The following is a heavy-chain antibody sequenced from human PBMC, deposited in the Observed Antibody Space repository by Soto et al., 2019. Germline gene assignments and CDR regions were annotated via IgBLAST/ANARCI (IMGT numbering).Heavy chain of an antibody. CDR1: GYTFTSYG. CDR3: ARDLVPYSYGEEDFDY. Sequence: QVQLVQSGAEVKKPGASVKVSFKASGYTFTSYGISWVRQAPGQGLEWMGWISAYNGNTNYAQKLQGRVTMTTDTSTSTAYMELRRLRYDDTAVYYCARDLVPYSYGEEDFDYWGQGTLVNVSS. J-gene: IGHJ4*02. D-gene: IGHD5-18*01. V-gene: IGHV1-18*04. CDR2: ISAYNGNT.